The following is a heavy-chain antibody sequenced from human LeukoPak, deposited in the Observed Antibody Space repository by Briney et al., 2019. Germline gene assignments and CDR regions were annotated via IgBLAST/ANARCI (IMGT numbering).Heavy chain of an antibody. CDR2: IYSGGST. CDR1: GFTFSNAW. CDR3: ARHFWYYYYMDV. J-gene: IGHJ6*03. Sequence: GGSLRLSCAASGFTFSNAWMSWVRQAPGKGLEWVSVIYSGGSTYYADSVKGRFTISRDNSKNTLYLQMNSLRAEDTAVYYCARHFWYYYYMDVWGKGTTVTISS. V-gene: IGHV3-66*04. D-gene: IGHD3-3*01.